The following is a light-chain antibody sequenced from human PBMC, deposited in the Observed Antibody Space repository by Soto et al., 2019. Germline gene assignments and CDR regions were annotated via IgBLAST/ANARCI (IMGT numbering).Light chain of an antibody. CDR2: AAS. V-gene: IGKV1-9*01. Sequence: DIQLTQSPSFLSASVGDRVTITCRASQGISSYLAWYQQKPGKAPKLLIYAASTLQSGVPSRFIGSGSRTEFTLTISSLQPEDFATYYCQQLNSYPRLTFGGGTKVEIK. J-gene: IGKJ4*01. CDR1: QGISSY. CDR3: QQLNSYPRLT.